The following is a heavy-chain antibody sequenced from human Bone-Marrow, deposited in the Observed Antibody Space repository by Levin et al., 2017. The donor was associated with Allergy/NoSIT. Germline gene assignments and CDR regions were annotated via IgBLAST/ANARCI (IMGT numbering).Heavy chain of an antibody. D-gene: IGHD1-26*01. V-gene: IGHV3-30*03. J-gene: IGHJ4*02. Sequence: GGSLRLSCEVSGLTFSSYDMHWVRQAPGKGLEWVAVISYDGKKNYADSVKGLFTISRDNSKNTVYLEMNSLRSEDTGVFYCAGVVGSTAYFEYWGKGALVKVSS. CDR3: AGVVGSTAYFEY. CDR1: GLTFSSYD. CDR2: ISYDGKK.